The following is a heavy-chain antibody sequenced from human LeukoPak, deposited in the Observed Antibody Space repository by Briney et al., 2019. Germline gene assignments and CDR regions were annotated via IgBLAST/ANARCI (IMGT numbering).Heavy chain of an antibody. CDR3: ATVTTYYASQFDC. J-gene: IGHJ4*02. V-gene: IGHV1-69*01. Sequence: SVKVSCKASGGTFSSYAISWVRQAPGQGLEWMGGIIPIFGTANYAQKFQGRVTITADESTSTAYMELSSLRSEDTAVYYCATVTTYYASQFDCWGQGTLVTVSS. D-gene: IGHD2/OR15-2a*01. CDR2: IIPIFGTA. CDR1: GGTFSSYA.